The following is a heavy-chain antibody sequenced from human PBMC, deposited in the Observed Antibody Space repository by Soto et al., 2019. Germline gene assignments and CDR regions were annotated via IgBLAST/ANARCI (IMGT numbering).Heavy chain of an antibody. CDR3: AKDDRLWYSSSWGTYYGMDV. J-gene: IGHJ6*02. CDR1: GFTFSSYG. V-gene: IGHV3-30*18. D-gene: IGHD6-13*01. CDR2: ISYDGSNK. Sequence: GGSLRLSCAASGFTFSSYGMHWVRQAPGKGLEWVAVISYDGSNKYYADSVKGRFTISRDNSKNTLYLQMNSLRAEDTAVYYCAKDDRLWYSSSWGTYYGMDVWGQGTTVTVSS.